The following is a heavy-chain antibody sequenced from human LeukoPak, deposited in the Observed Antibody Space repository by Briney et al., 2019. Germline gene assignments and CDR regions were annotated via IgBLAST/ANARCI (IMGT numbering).Heavy chain of an antibody. CDR1: GFTFSSYW. CDR3: ARDGVSGGFDY. V-gene: IGHV3-74*01. Sequence: AGGSLRPSCAASGFTFSSYWVHWVRQAPGKGLVWVSRINSDGSSTSYADSMKGRFTISRDNAKNTLYLQMNSLRAEDTAVYYCARDGVSGGFDYWGQGTLVTVSS. J-gene: IGHJ4*02. D-gene: IGHD1-26*01. CDR2: INSDGSST.